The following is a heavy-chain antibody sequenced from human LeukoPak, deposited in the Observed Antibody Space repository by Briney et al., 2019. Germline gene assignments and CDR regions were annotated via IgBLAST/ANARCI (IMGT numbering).Heavy chain of an antibody. V-gene: IGHV3-7*01. D-gene: IGHD3-22*01. CDR2: IKQDGSEK. CDR1: GFTFSSYW. Sequence: GRSLRLSCAASGFTFSSYWMSWVRQAPGKGLEWVANIKQDGSEKYYVDSVKGRFTISRDNAKNSLYLQMNSLRAEDTAVYYCARTLYDSSGYYYLVSYYYYYMDVWGKGTTATVSS. CDR3: ARTLYDSSGYYYLVSYYYYYMDV. J-gene: IGHJ6*03.